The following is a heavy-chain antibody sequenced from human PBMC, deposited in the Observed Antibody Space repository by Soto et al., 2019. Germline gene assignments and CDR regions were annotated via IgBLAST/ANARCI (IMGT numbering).Heavy chain of an antibody. D-gene: IGHD2-2*01. CDR3: AGCGMVVPAAMEGAFDI. V-gene: IGHV4-34*01. Sequence: SETLSLTCAVYGGSFSGYYWSWIRQPPGKGLEWIGEINHSGSTNYNPSLKSRVTISVDTSKNQFSLKLSSVTAADTAVYYCAGCGMVVPAAMEGAFDIWGQGTMVTVSS. CDR1: GGSFSGYY. J-gene: IGHJ3*02. CDR2: INHSGST.